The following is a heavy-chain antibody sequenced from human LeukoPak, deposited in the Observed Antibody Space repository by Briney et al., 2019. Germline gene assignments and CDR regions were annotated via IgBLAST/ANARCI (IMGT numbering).Heavy chain of an antibody. J-gene: IGHJ4*02. D-gene: IGHD3-22*01. CDR3: AKAHDSSGYWFY. CDR1: GFTFSSYA. V-gene: IGHV3-23*01. Sequence: GGSLRLSCAASGFTFSSYAMSWVRQAPGEGLEWVSAISGSGGSTYCADSVKGRFTISRDNSKNTLYLQMNSLRAEDTAVYYCAKAHDSSGYWFYWGQGTLVTVSS. CDR2: ISGSGGST.